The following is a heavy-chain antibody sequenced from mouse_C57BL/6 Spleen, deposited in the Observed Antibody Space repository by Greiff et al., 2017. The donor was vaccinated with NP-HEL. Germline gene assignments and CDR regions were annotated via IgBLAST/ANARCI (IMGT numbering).Heavy chain of an antibody. D-gene: IGHD2-4*01. CDR3: ARYPLYDYDWAWFAY. CDR1: GFTFTDYY. CDR2: IRNKANGYTT. V-gene: IGHV7-3*01. Sequence: EVQLVESGGGLVQPGGSLSLSCAASGFTFTDYYMSWVRQPPGKALEWLGFIRNKANGYTTEYSASVKGRFTISRDNSQSILYLQMNALRAEDSATYYCARYPLYDYDWAWFAYWGQGTLVTVSA. J-gene: IGHJ3*01.